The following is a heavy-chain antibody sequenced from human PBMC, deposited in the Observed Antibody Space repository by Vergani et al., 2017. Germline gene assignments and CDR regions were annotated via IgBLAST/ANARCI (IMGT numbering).Heavy chain of an antibody. Sequence: QVPLVQSGAEVKKPGSSVKVSCKASGGTFSSYAISWVRQAPGQGLEWMGRIIPIFGTANYAQKFQGRVTITADESTSTAYMELSSPRSEDTAVYYCARDEQAWFPPYYYYGMDVWGQGTTVTVSS. J-gene: IGHJ6*02. CDR1: GGTFSSYA. D-gene: IGHD3-22*01. CDR2: IIPIFGTA. CDR3: ARDEQAWFPPYYYYGMDV. V-gene: IGHV1-69*13.